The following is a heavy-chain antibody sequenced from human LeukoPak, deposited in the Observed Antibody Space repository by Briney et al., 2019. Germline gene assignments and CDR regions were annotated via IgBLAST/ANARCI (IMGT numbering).Heavy chain of an antibody. CDR1: GGSISSYY. D-gene: IGHD3-10*01. Sequence: SETLSLTCTVSGGSISSYYWSWIRQPPGKGLEWIGYIYYSGSTNYNPSLKSRVTISVDTSKNQFSLKLRSVTAADTAVYYCARDSESYGSGSYYPMYFDYWGQGTLVTVSS. CDR2: IYYSGST. J-gene: IGHJ4*02. V-gene: IGHV4-59*01. CDR3: ARDSESYGSGSYYPMYFDY.